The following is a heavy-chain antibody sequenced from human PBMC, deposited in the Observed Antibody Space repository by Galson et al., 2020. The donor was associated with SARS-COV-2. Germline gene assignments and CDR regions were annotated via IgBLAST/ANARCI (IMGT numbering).Heavy chain of an antibody. CDR1: GFTFSSYN. V-gene: IGHV3-48*02. Sequence: QAGGSLRLSCAASGFTFSSYNMNWVRQAPGKGLEWVSFITSSSTTYYADSVKGRFTISRDNAKNSLYLQMSGLRDDDTALYYCSRGLSSSWPFSDFWGQGALVTVSS. CDR2: ITSSSTT. D-gene: IGHD6-13*01. J-gene: IGHJ4*02. CDR3: SRGLSSSWPFSDF.